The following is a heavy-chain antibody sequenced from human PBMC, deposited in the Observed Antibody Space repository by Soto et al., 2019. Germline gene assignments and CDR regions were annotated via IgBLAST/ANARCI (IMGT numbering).Heavy chain of an antibody. V-gene: IGHV2-70*01. CDR2: IDWDDDK. CDR3: ARIISSSWYTPLEYYYYGMDV. Sequence: AXGPTLVSPTETLPLTCTFSGFSLSTSGMCVSWIRQPPGKALEWLALIDWDDDKYYSTSLKTRLTISKDTSKNQVVLTMTNMDPVDTATYYCARIISSSWYTPLEYYYYGMDVWGQGTTVTVSS. D-gene: IGHD6-13*01. J-gene: IGHJ6*02. CDR1: GFSLSTSGMC.